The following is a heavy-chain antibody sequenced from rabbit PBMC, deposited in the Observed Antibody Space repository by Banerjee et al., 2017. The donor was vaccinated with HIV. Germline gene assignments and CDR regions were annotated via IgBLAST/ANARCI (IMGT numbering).Heavy chain of an antibody. CDR1: GIDFSSYYR. J-gene: IGHJ6*01. D-gene: IGHD4-1*01. CDR2: IYTTSGST. CDR3: ARNRGL. Sequence: QEQLKETGGGLVKPGGTLTLTCKASGIDFSSYYRMCWVRQAPGRGLELIACIYTTSGSTWYASWVNGRFTISKTSSTTVTLQMTSLTAADTATYFCARNRGLWGPGTLVTVS. V-gene: IGHV1S43*01.